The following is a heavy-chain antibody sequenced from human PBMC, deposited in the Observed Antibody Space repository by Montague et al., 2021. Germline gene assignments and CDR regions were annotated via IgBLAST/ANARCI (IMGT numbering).Heavy chain of an antibody. J-gene: IGHJ4*02. D-gene: IGHD3-10*01. CDR2: TYYRSTWYT. CDR1: GDSVSNNNAA. Sequence: CAISGDSVSNNNAAWNWIRESPSRGLEWLGRTYYRSTWYTDYAVSVKGRIAINPDTSKNQFSLQLNSVTPEDTAVYYCAREGVGDLLFSFVSWGQGTLVTVSS. CDR3: AREGVGDLLFSFVS. V-gene: IGHV6-1*01.